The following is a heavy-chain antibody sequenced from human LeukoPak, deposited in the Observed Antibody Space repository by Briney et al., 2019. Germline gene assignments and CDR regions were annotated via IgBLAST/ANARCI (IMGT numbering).Heavy chain of an antibody. D-gene: IGHD3-22*01. J-gene: IGHJ4*02. CDR3: ARVDSSETGEYFGY. V-gene: IGHV7-4-1*02. Sequence: ASVKVSCKASGYTFTSYAMNWVRQAPGQGLEWMGWINTNTGNPTYAQGFTGRFVFSLDTSVSTAYLQISSLKAEDTAAYYCARVDSSETGEYFGYWGQGTLVTVSS. CDR2: INTNTGNP. CDR1: GYTFTSYA.